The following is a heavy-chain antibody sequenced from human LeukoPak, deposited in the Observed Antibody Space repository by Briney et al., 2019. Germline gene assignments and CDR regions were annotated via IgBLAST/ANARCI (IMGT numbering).Heavy chain of an antibody. CDR1: GFTFDDYA. Sequence: PGRSLRLSCAASGFTFDDYAMHWVRQAPGKGLEWVSGISWNSGSIGYADSVKGRFTISRDNAKNSLYLQMNSLRAEDTALYYCAARHYYYGMDVWGQGTTVTVFS. CDR2: ISWNSGSI. J-gene: IGHJ6*02. CDR3: AARHYYYGMDV. V-gene: IGHV3-9*01. D-gene: IGHD6-6*01.